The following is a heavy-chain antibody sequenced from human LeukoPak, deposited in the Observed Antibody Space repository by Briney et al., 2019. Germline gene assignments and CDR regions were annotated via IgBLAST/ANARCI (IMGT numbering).Heavy chain of an antibody. CDR1: GFTFDDYG. CDR3: AKDVTTVTTGPFDY. Sequence: GGSLRLSCAASGFTFDDYGMSWVRHAPGKGGEGVSSISWNSGSIVYADSVKGRFTISRDNAKNSLYLRMNSLRAEDTALYYCAKDVTTVTTGPFDYWGQGNLVTVSS. D-gene: IGHD4-17*01. CDR2: ISWNSGSI. V-gene: IGHV3-9*01. J-gene: IGHJ4*02.